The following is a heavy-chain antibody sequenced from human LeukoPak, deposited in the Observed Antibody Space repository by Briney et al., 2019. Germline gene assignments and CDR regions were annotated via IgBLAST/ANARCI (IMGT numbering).Heavy chain of an antibody. CDR2: IRYDGSNK. CDR3: AKDQGRYCSSTSCHAWAFDI. V-gene: IGHV3-30*02. Sequence: GGSLRLSCAASGFTFSSYGMHWVRQAPGKGLEWVAFIRYDGSNKYYADSVKGRFTISRDNSKNTLYPQMNSLRAEDTAVYYCAKDQGRYCSSTSCHAWAFDIWGQGTMVTVSS. J-gene: IGHJ3*02. CDR1: GFTFSSYG. D-gene: IGHD2-2*01.